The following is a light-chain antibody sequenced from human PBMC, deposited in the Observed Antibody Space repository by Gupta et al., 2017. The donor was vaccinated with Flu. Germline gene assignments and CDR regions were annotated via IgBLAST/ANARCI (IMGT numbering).Light chain of an antibody. V-gene: IGKV1-33*01. J-gene: IGKJ4*01. CDR1: QDISNY. Sequence: DIQMTQSPSSLSASVGDRVTITCQASQDISNYLNWYQHKPGKAPKLLIYAESNLATGVPSRFSGSGSGTDFTFTISSLQPEDIATYYCQQYDNLPLTFGGGTKVEIK. CDR2: AES. CDR3: QQYDNLPLT.